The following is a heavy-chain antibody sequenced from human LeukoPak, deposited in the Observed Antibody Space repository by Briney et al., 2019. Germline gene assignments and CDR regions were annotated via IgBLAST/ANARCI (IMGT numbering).Heavy chain of an antibody. J-gene: IGHJ2*01. Sequence: GGSLRLSCAASGFTFSTYSMNWVRQAPGKGLEWASSSSSSGTYIYYADSVKGRFTISRDNAKNSLYLQMNSLRAEDTAVYYCARDMTTVRYWYFDLWGRGTLVTVSS. CDR3: ARDMTTVRYWYFDL. CDR2: SSSSGTYI. CDR1: GFTFSTYS. D-gene: IGHD4-17*01. V-gene: IGHV3-21*01.